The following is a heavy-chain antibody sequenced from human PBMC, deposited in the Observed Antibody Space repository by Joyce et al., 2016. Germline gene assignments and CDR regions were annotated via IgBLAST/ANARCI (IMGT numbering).Heavy chain of an antibody. D-gene: IGHD3-22*01. Sequence: QITLKESGPTLVKPTQTLTLTCTFSGFSLSTGGVSVGWIRQPPGKALEWLALIYWDGDKRYSPALKSRLTITKDTSKNQVVLTMTDMDPVDTATYSCAQRGRRGYPFDYWGQGILVTVSS. CDR2: IYWDGDK. CDR1: GFSLSTGGVS. J-gene: IGHJ4*02. V-gene: IGHV2-5*02. CDR3: AQRGRRGYPFDY.